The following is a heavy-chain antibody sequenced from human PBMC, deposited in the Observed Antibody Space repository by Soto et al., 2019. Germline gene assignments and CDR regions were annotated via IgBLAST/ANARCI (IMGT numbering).Heavy chain of an antibody. CDR3: TGAYYYDSSGYAFDI. Sequence: GGSLRLSCAASGFTFSGSAMHWVRQASGKGLEWVGRIRSKANSYATAYAASVKGRFTISRDDSKNTAYLQMNSLKTEDTAVYYCTGAYYYDSSGYAFDIWGQGTMVTVSS. CDR2: IRSKANSYAT. CDR1: GFTFSGSA. J-gene: IGHJ3*02. V-gene: IGHV3-73*01. D-gene: IGHD3-22*01.